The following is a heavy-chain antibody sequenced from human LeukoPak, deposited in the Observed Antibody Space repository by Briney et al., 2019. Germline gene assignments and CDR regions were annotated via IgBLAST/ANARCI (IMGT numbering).Heavy chain of an antibody. CDR1: GFTFSSYE. CDR3: ARDFGKDTATVLGGALDY. J-gene: IGHJ4*02. V-gene: IGHV3-48*03. Sequence: QPGGSLRLSCAASGFTFSSYEMNWVRQAPGKGLEWVSYISSSGSTIYYADSVKGRLTISRDNAKNSLYLQMNSLRAEDTAVYYCARDFGKDTATVLGGALDYWGQGTLVTVSS. D-gene: IGHD5-18*01. CDR2: ISSSGSTI.